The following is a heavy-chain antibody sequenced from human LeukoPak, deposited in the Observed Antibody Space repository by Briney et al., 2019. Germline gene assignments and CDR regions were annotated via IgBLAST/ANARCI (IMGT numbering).Heavy chain of an antibody. CDR1: GFTFSTDW. J-gene: IGHJ3*02. CDR3: ARAAPNRNKGQNIGDGFDI. CDR2: INGDGSRT. D-gene: IGHD1/OR15-1a*01. Sequence: PGGSLRLSCAISGFTFSTDWMHWVRRAPGKGLVWVSRINGDGSRTNYADSVKGRCTISRDNAKNTLYLQMDSLRAEDTAVYYCARAAPNRNKGQNIGDGFDIWGQGTMVTVSS. V-gene: IGHV3-74*01.